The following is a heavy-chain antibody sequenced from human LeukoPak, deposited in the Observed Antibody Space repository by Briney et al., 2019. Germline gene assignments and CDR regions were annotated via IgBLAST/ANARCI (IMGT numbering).Heavy chain of an antibody. CDR1: EFTFGDYA. CDR2: IRSKAYGGTT. D-gene: IGHD3-22*01. V-gene: IGHV3-49*04. J-gene: IGHJ4*02. Sequence: GGSLRLSCTASEFTFGDYAMSWVRQAPGKGLEWVGFIRSKAYGGTTEYAASVKGRFTISRDDSKSIAYLQMNSLKTEDTAVYYCTRDEAYYYDSSGSLAHFDYWGQGTLVTVSS. CDR3: TRDEAYYYDSSGSLAHFDY.